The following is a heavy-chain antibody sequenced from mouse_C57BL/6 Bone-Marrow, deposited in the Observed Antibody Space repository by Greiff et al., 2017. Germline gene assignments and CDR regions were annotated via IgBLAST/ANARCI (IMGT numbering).Heavy chain of an antibody. CDR2: IYPRSGNT. CDR1: GYTFTSYG. CDR3: ARGNGYWFAY. D-gene: IGHD2-2*01. J-gene: IGHJ3*01. Sequence: QVHVKQFGAELARPGASVKLSCKASGYTFTSYGISWVKQRTGQGLEWIGEIYPRSGNTYYNEKFKGKATLTADKSSSTAYMELRSLTSEDSAVYFCARGNGYWFAYWGQGTLVTVSA. V-gene: IGHV1-81*01.